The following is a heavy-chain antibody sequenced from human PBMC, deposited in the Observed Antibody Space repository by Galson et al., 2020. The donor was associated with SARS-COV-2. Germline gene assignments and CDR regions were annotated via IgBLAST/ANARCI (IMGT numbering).Heavy chain of an antibody. J-gene: IGHJ5*02. D-gene: IGHD6-13*01. V-gene: IGHV1-24*01. CDR2: FDPEDGET. CDR1: GYTLTELS. Sequence: ASVKVSCKVSGYTLTELSMHWVRQAPGKGLEWMGGFDPEDGETIYAQKFQGRVTMTEDTSTDTAYMELSSLRSEDTAVYYCATSFVFPYSRCRGLVWFDPWGQGPLVTVSS. CDR3: ATSFVFPYSRCRGLVWFDP.